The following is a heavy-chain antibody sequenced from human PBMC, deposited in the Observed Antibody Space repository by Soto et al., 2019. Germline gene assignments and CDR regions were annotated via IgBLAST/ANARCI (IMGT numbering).Heavy chain of an antibody. CDR1: PGSMNNYY. CDR3: AATLLAHTNFMAYFNH. V-gene: IGHV4-59*03. CDR2: IYSSGST. J-gene: IGHJ4*02. Sequence: PSETLSLTCTVSPGSMNNYYWSWIRQAPGKGLEWIGSIYSSGSTNYSPPLKNQVTLSVDPSNNQFSLRLTSVTTADTAVYYCAATLLAHTNFMAYFNHWGQGTLVTVSS. D-gene: IGHD2-8*01.